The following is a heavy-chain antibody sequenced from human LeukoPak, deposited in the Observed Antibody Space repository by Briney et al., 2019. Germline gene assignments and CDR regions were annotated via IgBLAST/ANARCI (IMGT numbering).Heavy chain of an antibody. V-gene: IGHV4-59*01. CDR1: GGSISSYY. J-gene: IGHJ4*02. Sequence: SETLSLTCTVSGGSISSYYWSWIRQPPGKGLEWIGYIYYSGSTNYNPSLKSRVTISVDTSKNQFSLKLSSVTAADTAVYYCARNNAEGYFDYWGQGTLVTVSS. CDR3: ARNNAEGYFDY. D-gene: IGHD2-8*01. CDR2: IYYSGST.